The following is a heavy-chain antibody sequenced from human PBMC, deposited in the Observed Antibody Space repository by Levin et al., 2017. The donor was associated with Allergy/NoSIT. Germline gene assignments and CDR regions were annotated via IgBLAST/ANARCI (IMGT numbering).Heavy chain of an antibody. CDR1: GGSISSYY. V-gene: IGHV4-59*01. D-gene: IGHD4-17*01. CDR3: ARGDTVTKEFDY. Sequence: SETLSLTCTVSGGSISSYYWSWIRQPPGKGLEWIGYIYYSGSTNYNPSLKSRVTISVDTSKNQFSLKLSSVTAADTAVYYCARGDTVTKEFDYWGQGTLVTVSS. CDR2: IYYSGST. J-gene: IGHJ4*02.